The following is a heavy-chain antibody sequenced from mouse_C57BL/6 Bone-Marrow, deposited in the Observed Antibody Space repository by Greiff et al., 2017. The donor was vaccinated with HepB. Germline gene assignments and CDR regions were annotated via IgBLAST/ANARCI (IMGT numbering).Heavy chain of an antibody. Sequence: EVHLVESGPGLVKPSQSLSLTCSVTGYSITSGYYWNWIRQFPGNKLEWMGYISYDGSNNYNPSLKNRISITRDTSKNQFFLKLNSVTTEDTATYYCAREPYYGCMDYWGQGTSVTVSS. J-gene: IGHJ4*01. V-gene: IGHV3-6*01. D-gene: IGHD1-1*01. CDR1: GYSITSGYY. CDR2: ISYDGSN. CDR3: AREPYYGCMDY.